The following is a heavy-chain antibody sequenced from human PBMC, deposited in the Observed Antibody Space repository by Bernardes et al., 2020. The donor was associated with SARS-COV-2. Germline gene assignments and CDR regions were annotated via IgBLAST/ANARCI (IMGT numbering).Heavy chain of an antibody. D-gene: IGHD2-2*01. Sequence: SETLSLTCTVSGGSISGYFWSWIRQPAGKGLEWIGHIYTSGSTNYNPSLKSRLTLSVDTSKSQFSLKLTSVTAADTAVYYCARSQSTLNPLDYWGQGTLITISS. CDR2: IYTSGST. V-gene: IGHV4-4*07. CDR3: ARSQSTLNPLDY. CDR1: GGSISGYF. J-gene: IGHJ4*02.